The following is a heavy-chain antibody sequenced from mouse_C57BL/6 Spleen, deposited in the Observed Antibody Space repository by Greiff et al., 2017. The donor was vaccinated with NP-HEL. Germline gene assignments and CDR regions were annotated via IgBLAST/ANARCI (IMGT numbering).Heavy chain of an antibody. Sequence: QVQLQQPGAELVRPGTSVKLSCKASGYTFTSYWMHWVKQRPGQGLEWIGVIDPSDSYTNYNQKFKGKATLTVDTSSSTAYMQLSSLTSEDSAVYYCARRGTRYFDVWGTGTTVTVSS. CDR1: GYTFTSYW. CDR3: ARRGTRYFDV. J-gene: IGHJ1*03. D-gene: IGHD3-3*01. V-gene: IGHV1-59*01. CDR2: IDPSDSYT.